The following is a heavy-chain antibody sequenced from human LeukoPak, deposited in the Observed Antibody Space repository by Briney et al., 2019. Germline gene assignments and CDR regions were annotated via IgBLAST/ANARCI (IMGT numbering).Heavy chain of an antibody. Sequence: KPSETLSLPCTVSGGSISSSSYYWGWIRQPPGKGLEWIGSIYYSGSTCYNPSLKSRVTISVDTSKDQFSLKLSSVTAADTAVYYCARTYYYDSSGYLVEERIDYWGQGTLVTVSS. CDR3: ARTYYYDSSGYLVEERIDY. V-gene: IGHV4-39*01. CDR2: IYYSGST. D-gene: IGHD3-22*01. CDR1: GGSISSSSYY. J-gene: IGHJ4*02.